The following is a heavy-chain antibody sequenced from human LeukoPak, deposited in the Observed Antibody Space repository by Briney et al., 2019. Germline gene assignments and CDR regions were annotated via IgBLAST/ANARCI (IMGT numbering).Heavy chain of an antibody. CDR3: ARVDTAMDYYYYYGMDV. Sequence: EASVKVSCKASGYTFTGYYMHWVRPAPGQGLEWMGWINPNSGGTNYAQKFQGRATMTRDTSNSTAYMELSRLRSDDTAVYYCARVDTAMDYYYYYGMDVWGQGTTVTVSS. J-gene: IGHJ6*02. CDR1: GYTFTGYY. V-gene: IGHV1-2*02. CDR2: INPNSGGT. D-gene: IGHD5-18*01.